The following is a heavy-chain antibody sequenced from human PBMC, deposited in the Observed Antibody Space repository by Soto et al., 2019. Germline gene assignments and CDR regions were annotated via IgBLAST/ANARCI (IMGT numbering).Heavy chain of an antibody. Sequence: QVQLQESGPGLVKPSQTLSLTCTVSGGSVSSGGYYCNWIRQHPGKGLEWIGYNHYTGSTFYNPSLKSRVTMSVDTSKNQFSLKLSSVTAADTAIYYCATGDLTAGELFFGYWGQGTLVTVSS. J-gene: IGHJ4*02. CDR2: NHYTGST. CDR3: ATGDLTAGELFFGY. D-gene: IGHD3-10*01. V-gene: IGHV4-31*03. CDR1: GGSVSSGGYY.